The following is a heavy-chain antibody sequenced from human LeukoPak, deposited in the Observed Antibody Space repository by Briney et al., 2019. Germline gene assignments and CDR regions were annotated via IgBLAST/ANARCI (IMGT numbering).Heavy chain of an antibody. V-gene: IGHV4-34*01. CDR2: INHSGST. J-gene: IGHJ6*02. Sequence: PSETLSLTCAVYGGSFSGYYWSWIRQPPGKGLEWIGEINHSGSTNYNPSLKSRVTISVGTSKNQFSLKLSSVTAADTAVYYCARGRVGYYYYGMDVWGQGTTVTVSS. CDR1: GGSFSGYY. CDR3: ARGRVGYYYYGMDV. D-gene: IGHD1-26*01.